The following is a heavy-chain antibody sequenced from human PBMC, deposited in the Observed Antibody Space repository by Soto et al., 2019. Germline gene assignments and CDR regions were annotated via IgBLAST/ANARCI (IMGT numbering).Heavy chain of an antibody. Sequence: PGESLKISCKGSGYSFTSYWIGCVRQMPGKGLEWMGIIYPGDSDTRYSPSFQGQVTISADKSISTAYLQWSRLKASDTAVYYCATKLDRGKATNYYGMDVWGQGTTVTV. CDR1: GYSFTSYW. CDR2: IYPGDSDT. V-gene: IGHV5-51*01. D-gene: IGHD1-26*01. J-gene: IGHJ6*02. CDR3: ATKLDRGKATNYYGMDV.